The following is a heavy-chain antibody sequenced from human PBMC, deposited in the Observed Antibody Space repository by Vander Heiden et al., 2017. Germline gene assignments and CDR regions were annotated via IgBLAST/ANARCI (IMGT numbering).Heavy chain of an antibody. CDR3: ARDKGIAARPGYPGDYYYYYGMDV. V-gene: IGHV4-59*01. D-gene: IGHD6-6*01. Sequence: QVQLQESGPGLVTPSATLSLTCTVSGGSISSYYWSWIRQPPGKGLDWIGYIYYSGSTNYNPSFKSRVTISVDTSKNQFSLKLSSVTAADTAVHYCARDKGIAARPGYPGDYYYYYGMDVWGQGTTVTVSS. J-gene: IGHJ6*02. CDR1: GGSISSYY. CDR2: IYYSGST.